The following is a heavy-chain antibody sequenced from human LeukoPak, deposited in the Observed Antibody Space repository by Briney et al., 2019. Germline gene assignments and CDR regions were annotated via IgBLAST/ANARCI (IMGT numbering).Heavy chain of an antibody. CDR3: AREAPVVPAAMWYGMDV. J-gene: IGHJ6*02. CDR2: IYYSGST. Sequence: PSETLSPTCTVSGGSISSGGYYWSWIRQHPGKGLEWIGYIYYSGSTYYNPSLKSRVTISVDTSKNQFSLKLSSVTAADTAVYYCAREAPVVPAAMWYGMDVWGQGTTVTVSS. D-gene: IGHD2-2*01. V-gene: IGHV4-31*03. CDR1: GGSISSGGYY.